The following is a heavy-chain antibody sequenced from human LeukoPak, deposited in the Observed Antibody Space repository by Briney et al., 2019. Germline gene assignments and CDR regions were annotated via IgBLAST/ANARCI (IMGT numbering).Heavy chain of an antibody. V-gene: IGHV3-23*01. D-gene: IGHD3-22*01. J-gene: IGHJ3*02. CDR1: EFTFSNFA. Sequence: GGSLRLSCAASEFTFSNFAMSWVRQAPGKGLEWVSPISGSGDNTYYADSVKGRFTISRENSKNTLSLHMNTLRAEDTAVYYCAKDLLQTFFFDSSGYYSDAFGMWGQGTMVTVSP. CDR2: ISGSGDNT. CDR3: AKDLLQTFFFDSSGYYSDAFGM.